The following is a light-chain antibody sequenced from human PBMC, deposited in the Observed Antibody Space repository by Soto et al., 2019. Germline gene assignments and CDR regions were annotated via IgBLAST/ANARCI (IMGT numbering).Light chain of an antibody. CDR2: TAS. CDR3: QQCYTSPRT. CDR1: QSISNY. V-gene: IGKV1-39*01. J-gene: IGKJ1*01. Sequence: DLQMTQSPSSLSASVGDRVTITCRASQSISNYLNWYQQKPGKAPNLLIYTASSLESGVPSRFSGSGSGTDFTLTISSLQPEDFATYYCQQCYTSPRTFGQGTEVEIK.